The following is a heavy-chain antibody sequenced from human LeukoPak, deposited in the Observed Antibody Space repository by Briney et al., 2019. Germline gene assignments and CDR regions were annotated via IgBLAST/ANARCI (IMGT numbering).Heavy chain of an antibody. V-gene: IGHV3-7*01. CDR2: IKQDGSEK. J-gene: IGHJ4*02. D-gene: IGHD2-15*01. Sequence: PGGSLRLSCAASGFTFSNYWMNWVRQAPGKGLEWVARIKQDGSEKYYVESVKGRFTISRDSAKKSVYLQMDSPRADDTAVYYCAREGYCSGGICSYDNWGQGTLVTVSS. CDR1: GFTFSNYW. CDR3: AREGYCSGGICSYDN.